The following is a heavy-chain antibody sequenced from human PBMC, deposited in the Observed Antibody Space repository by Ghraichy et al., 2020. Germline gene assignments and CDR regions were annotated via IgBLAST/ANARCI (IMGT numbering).Heavy chain of an antibody. J-gene: IGHJ4*02. CDR3: ARVRGDFWSGGVSDY. CDR2: IYHSGST. CDR1: GGSISSSNW. Sequence: SETLSLTCAVSGGSISSSNWWSWVRQPPGKGLEWIGEIYHSGSTNYNPSLKSRVTISVDKSKNQFSLKLSSVTAADTAVYYCARVRGDFWSGGVSDYWGQGTLVTVSS. D-gene: IGHD3-3*01. V-gene: IGHV4-4*02.